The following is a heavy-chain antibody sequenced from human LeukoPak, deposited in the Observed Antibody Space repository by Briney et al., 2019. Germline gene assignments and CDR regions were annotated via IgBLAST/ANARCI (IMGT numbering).Heavy chain of an antibody. V-gene: IGHV3-21*01. D-gene: IGHD3-16*01. CDR3: ARAFGYGFDF. CDR2: ITSGGTCI. J-gene: IGHJ4*02. Sequence: GGSLRLSCAASGFTFNTYTMNWVRQAPGKGLEWVSSITSGGTCIYYVDSLKGRFTISRDNAKNSLYLQMNSLRAEDTAVYYCARAFGYGFDFWGQGTLVTVSS. CDR1: GFTFNTYT.